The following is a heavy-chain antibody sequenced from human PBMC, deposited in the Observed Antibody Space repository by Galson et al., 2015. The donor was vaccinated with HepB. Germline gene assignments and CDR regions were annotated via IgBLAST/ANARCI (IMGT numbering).Heavy chain of an antibody. CDR3: AKSGLHDSSGSLPDAFDI. J-gene: IGHJ3*02. CDR1: GFTFSSYG. CDR2: ISYDGSNK. Sequence: SLRLSCAASGFTFSSYGMHWVRQAPGKGLEWVAVISYDGSNKYYADSVKGRFTISRDNSKNTLYLQMNSLRAEDTAVYYCAKSGLHDSSGSLPDAFDIWGQGTMVTVSS. V-gene: IGHV3-30*18. D-gene: IGHD3-22*01.